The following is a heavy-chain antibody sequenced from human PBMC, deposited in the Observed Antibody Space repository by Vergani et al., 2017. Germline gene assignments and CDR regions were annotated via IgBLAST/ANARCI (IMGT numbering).Heavy chain of an antibody. CDR2: IYYSGST. J-gene: IGHJ4*02. CDR3: ARASEPMVRGAHDY. D-gene: IGHD3-10*01. Sequence: QVQLQESGPGLVKPSETLSLTCTVSVGSISSYYWSWIRQPPGKGLEWIGYIYYSGSTNYNPSLKRRVTISVDTSKNQFSLKLSSVTAADTAVYYCARASEPMVRGAHDYWGQGALVTVSS. CDR1: VGSISSYY. V-gene: IGHV4-59*01.